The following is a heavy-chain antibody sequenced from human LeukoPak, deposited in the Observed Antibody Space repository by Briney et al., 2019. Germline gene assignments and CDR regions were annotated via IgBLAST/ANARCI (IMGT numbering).Heavy chain of an antibody. CDR3: AARGSYYYFDY. V-gene: IGHV3-7*01. J-gene: IGHJ4*02. D-gene: IGHD1-26*01. CDR1: GFTFSSYW. Sequence: TGGSLRLSCAASGFTFSSYWMSWVRRAPGKGLEWVANIKQDGSEKYYVDSVKGRFTISRDNAKNSLYLQMNSLRAEDTAVYYCAARGSYYYFDYWGQGTLVTVSS. CDR2: IKQDGSEK.